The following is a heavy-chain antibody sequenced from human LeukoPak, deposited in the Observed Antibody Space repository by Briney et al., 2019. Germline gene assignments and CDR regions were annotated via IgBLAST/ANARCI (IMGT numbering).Heavy chain of an antibody. V-gene: IGHV4-4*07. CDR1: GGSISGSISGTY. CDR2: IHSSGST. J-gene: IGHJ4*02. Sequence: PSETLSLTCTVSGGSISGSISGTYWSWVRQPAGKGLEWIGRIHSSGSTKHNPSLKSRVTMSVDTSKNQLFLRLTSVTAADTALYYCARGSQNYYNPFDNWGQGTLVTVSS. D-gene: IGHD3-10*01. CDR3: ARGSQNYYNPFDN.